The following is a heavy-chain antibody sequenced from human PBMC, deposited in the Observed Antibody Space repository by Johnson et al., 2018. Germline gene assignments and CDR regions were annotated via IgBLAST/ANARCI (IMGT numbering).Heavy chain of an antibody. V-gene: IGHV5-51*01. D-gene: IGHD4-17*01. CDR1: GYSFSTYW. Sequence: VQLVQSGAEVKKPGESLKISCKDSGYSFSTYWIGWVRQMPGKGLEWLGSIYPGDSDTKFSPSFQGHGTISADKSISTAYLQWSSLKAPDTAMYYWARQHSFSGDDAFDIWGQGTMVTVSS. CDR2: IYPGDSDT. J-gene: IGHJ3*02. CDR3: ARQHSFSGDDAFDI.